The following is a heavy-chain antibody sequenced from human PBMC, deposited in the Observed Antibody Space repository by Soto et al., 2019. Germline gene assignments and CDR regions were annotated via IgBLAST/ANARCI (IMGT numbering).Heavy chain of an antibody. D-gene: IGHD5-12*01. CDR1: GYTFTSYG. V-gene: IGHV1-18*01. J-gene: IGHJ5*02. Sequence: QVQLVQSGAEVKKPGASVKVSCKASGYTFTSYGISWVRQAPGQGLEWMGWISAYNGNTNYAQKPQGRVTITTDTSTSTAYMELRSRRSDDTAVYYCARDGVEARDYVDIVATGWFDPWGQGTLVTVSS. CDR3: ARDGVEARDYVDIVATGWFDP. CDR2: ISAYNGNT.